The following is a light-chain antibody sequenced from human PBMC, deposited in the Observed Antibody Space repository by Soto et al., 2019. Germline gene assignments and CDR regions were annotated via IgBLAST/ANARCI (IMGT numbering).Light chain of an antibody. V-gene: IGLV2-23*03. CDR1: SSDVGSYNL. Sequence: QSALTQPASVSGSPGQSITISCTGTSSDVGSYNLVSWYQQHPGKAPKLMIYEGSKRPSGVSNRFSGSKSGNTASLTISGLQAEDEADYYCCSYAGSSTFGFGGGTKRPS. J-gene: IGLJ3*02. CDR3: CSYAGSSTFG. CDR2: EGS.